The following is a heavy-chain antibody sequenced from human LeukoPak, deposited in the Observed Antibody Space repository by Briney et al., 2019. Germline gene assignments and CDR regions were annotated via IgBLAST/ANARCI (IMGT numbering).Heavy chain of an antibody. D-gene: IGHD2-8*01. CDR2: IYTSGST. J-gene: IGHJ4*02. Sequence: SSETLSLTCTVSGGSISSYYWNWIRQPAGKGLEWIGRIYTSGSTNYNPSLKSRVTMSVDTSKNQFSLKLSSVTAADTAVYYCARAAVYCSNGVCYTPFDYWGQGTLVTVSS. CDR3: ARAAVYCSNGVCYTPFDY. V-gene: IGHV4-4*07. CDR1: GGSISSYY.